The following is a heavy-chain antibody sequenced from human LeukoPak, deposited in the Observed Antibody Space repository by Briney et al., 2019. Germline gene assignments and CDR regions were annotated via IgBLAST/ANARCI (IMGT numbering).Heavy chain of an antibody. J-gene: IGHJ4*02. Sequence: GGSLRPSCEASGFTFSSHWMHWVRQDPGRGLLWVSRIDSFGNTMGYADFVKGRFIISRDNAKNTLYLEMNSLREEDTAVYYCARNNWGIDYWGRGALVTVSS. D-gene: IGHD7-27*01. CDR2: IDSFGNTM. V-gene: IGHV3-74*01. CDR1: GFTFSSHW. CDR3: ARNNWGIDY.